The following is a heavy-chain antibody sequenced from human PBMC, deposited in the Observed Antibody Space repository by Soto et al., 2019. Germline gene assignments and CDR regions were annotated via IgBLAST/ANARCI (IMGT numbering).Heavy chain of an antibody. CDR2: IYWDDDK. V-gene: IGHV2-5*02. J-gene: IGHJ4*02. D-gene: IGHD3-22*01. CDR3: AHRSGSGYDFDY. Sequence: QITLKESGPTLVKPTQTLTLTCTFSGFSVSTSGVGVGWIRQPPGKALEWLALIYWDDDKRYSPSLKSRLTITKDTSKNQVVLTMTNMDPVDTATYYCAHRSGSGYDFDYWGQGTLVTVSS. CDR1: GFSVSTSGVG.